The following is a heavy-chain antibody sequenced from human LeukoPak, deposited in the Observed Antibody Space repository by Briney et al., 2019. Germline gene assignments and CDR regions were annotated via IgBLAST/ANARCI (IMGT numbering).Heavy chain of an antibody. J-gene: IGHJ4*02. CDR3: AYGDYETHFDY. V-gene: IGHV4-39*07. CDR2: IYYSGST. CDR1: GGSISSSSDY. Sequence: PSETLSLTCTVSGGSISSSSDYWGWIRQPPGKGLEWIGSIYYSGSTYYNPSLKSRVTISVDTSKNQFSLKLSSVTAADTAVYYCAYGDYETHFDYWGQGTLVTVSS. D-gene: IGHD4-17*01.